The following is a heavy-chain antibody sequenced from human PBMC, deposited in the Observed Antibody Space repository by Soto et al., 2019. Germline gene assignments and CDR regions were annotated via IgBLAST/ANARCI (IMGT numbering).Heavy chain of an antibody. CDR2: IYHSGST. D-gene: IGHD1-20*01. Sequence: PSETLSLTCAVSGGSISSSNWWSWVRQPPGKGLEWIGEIYHSGSTNYNPSLKSRVTISVDKSKNQFSLKLSSVTAADTAVYYCASFAYNWNRNYYYYYGMDVWGQGTTVTVSS. CDR3: ASFAYNWNRNYYYYYGMDV. V-gene: IGHV4-4*02. CDR1: GGSISSSNW. J-gene: IGHJ6*02.